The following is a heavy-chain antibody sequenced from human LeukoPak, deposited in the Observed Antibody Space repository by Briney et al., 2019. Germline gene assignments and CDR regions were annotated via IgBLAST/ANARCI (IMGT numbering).Heavy chain of an antibody. CDR2: ISSSGSYI. Sequence: GGSLRLSCAASGFTFSSYSMNRVRQAPGKGLEWVSSISSSGSYIYYADSVKGRFTISRDNAKNSLYLQMNSLRAEDTAVYYCARDGSGWYYFDYWGQGTLVTVSS. J-gene: IGHJ4*02. CDR3: ARDGSGWYYFDY. CDR1: GFTFSSYS. D-gene: IGHD6-19*01. V-gene: IGHV3-21*01.